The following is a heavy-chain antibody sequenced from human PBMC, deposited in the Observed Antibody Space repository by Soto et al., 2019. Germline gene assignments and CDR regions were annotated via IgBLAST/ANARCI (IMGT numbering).Heavy chain of an antibody. CDR3: ARKSVYGDYSS. D-gene: IGHD4-17*01. J-gene: IGHJ5*02. V-gene: IGHV2-5*01. CDR1: GFSLRTSGVG. Sequence: QITLTESGPTLVNPTQTLTLTCTFSGFSLRTSGVGVGWIRQSPGKPLEWLALFSWNDDKRYSPSLKSRLTITTDTSKNQVVLTMTNMDPVDTATYYCARKSVYGDYSSWGQGTLVTVSS. CDR2: FSWNDDK.